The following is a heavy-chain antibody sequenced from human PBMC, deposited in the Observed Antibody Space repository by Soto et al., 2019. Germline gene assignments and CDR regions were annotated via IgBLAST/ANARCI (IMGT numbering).Heavy chain of an antibody. D-gene: IGHD6-19*01. CDR1: GGTFSSYT. J-gene: IGHJ4*02. CDR3: ARAAVAGTLGPYYFDY. Sequence: SVKVSCKASGGTFSSYTISWVRQAPGQGLEWMGRIIPILGIANYAQKFQGRATITADKSTSTAYMELSSLRSEDTAVYYCARAAVAGTLGPYYFDYWGQGTLVTVSS. CDR2: IIPILGIA. V-gene: IGHV1-69*02.